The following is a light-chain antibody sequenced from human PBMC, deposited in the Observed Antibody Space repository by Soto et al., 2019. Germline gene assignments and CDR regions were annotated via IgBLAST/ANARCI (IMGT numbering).Light chain of an antibody. CDR1: QTINNY. CDR2: DAS. V-gene: IGKV3-11*01. Sequence: EIVLTQSPATLSWSPGERATLSCGASQTINNYLAWYQHKPGQATRLLIYDASTRATGIPARFSGSGSGTDFTLTISSLEPEDFATYYCQQYYSYLLTFGPGTKVDIK. J-gene: IGKJ3*01. CDR3: QQYYSYLLT.